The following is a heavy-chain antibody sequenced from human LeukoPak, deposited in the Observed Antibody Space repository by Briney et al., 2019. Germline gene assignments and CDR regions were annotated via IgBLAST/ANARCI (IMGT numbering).Heavy chain of an antibody. J-gene: IGHJ3*02. CDR3: ATVSSPTTVADDAFDI. D-gene: IGHD4-23*01. CDR2: IYYSGST. Sequence: SETLSLACTVSGGSISSYYWSWIRQPPGKGLEWIGYIYYSGSTNYNPSLKSRVTISVDTSKNQFSLKLSSVTAADTAVYYCATVSSPTTVADDAFDIWGQGTMVTVSS. CDR1: GGSISSYY. V-gene: IGHV4-59*01.